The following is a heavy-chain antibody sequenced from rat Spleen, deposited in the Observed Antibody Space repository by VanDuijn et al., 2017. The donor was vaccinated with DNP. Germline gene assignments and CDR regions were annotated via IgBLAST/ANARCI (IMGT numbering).Heavy chain of an antibody. V-gene: IGHV1-43*01. Sequence: QVQLQQSGAELAKPDSSVKISCKASGDTFTSDYISWKKQTTGQGLEYIGYINTGSGGTHYNEKFKGKATLTVDKSSSTAFMQLSSLTPDDSAVYYCARWGGPGYFDKWGQGVMVTVSS. CDR3: ARWGGPGYFDK. CDR2: INTGSGGT. J-gene: IGHJ2*01. CDR1: GDTFTSDY. D-gene: IGHD1-4*01.